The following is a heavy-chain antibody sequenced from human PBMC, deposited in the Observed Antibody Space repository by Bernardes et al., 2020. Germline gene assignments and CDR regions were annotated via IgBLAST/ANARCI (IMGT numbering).Heavy chain of an antibody. D-gene: IGHD3-16*02. CDR3: ARDIYDYIWGSYRPSLDY. J-gene: IGHJ4*02. CDR2: ISSSGSTI. Sequence: GGSLRLSCAASGFTFSDYYMSWIRQAPGKGLEWVSYISSSGSTIYYADSVKGRFTISRDNAKNSLYLQMNSLRAEDTAVYYCARDIYDYIWGSYRPSLDYWGQGTLVTVSS. V-gene: IGHV3-11*01. CDR1: GFTFSDYY.